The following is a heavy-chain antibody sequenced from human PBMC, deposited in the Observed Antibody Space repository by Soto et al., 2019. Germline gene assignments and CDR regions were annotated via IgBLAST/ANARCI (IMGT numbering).Heavy chain of an antibody. V-gene: IGHV3-23*01. D-gene: IGHD3-10*01. J-gene: IGHJ4*02. Sequence: EVQLLESGGGLVQPGGSLRLSFAASVFTFNNYAMTWVRQAPGKGLEWVAAISGGGDTTSYADSVKGRFTVPRDGSKKTLYLQMCSLRAEDTALYYCAKGRGGSGSLTPRVDFWGQGTLVTVSS. CDR3: AKGRGGSGSLTPRVDF. CDR1: VFTFNNYA. CDR2: ISGGGDTT.